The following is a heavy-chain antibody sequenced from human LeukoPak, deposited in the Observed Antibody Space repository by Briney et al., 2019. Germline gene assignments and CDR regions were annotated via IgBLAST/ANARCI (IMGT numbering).Heavy chain of an antibody. J-gene: IGHJ4*02. CDR3: AVGITILGVAASFDS. CDR1: GASYNAYY. Sequence: SETLSLTCAAYGASYNAYYWSWIRQPPGKGLEWIGDIDHRGTATYNPSLKSRLTISADASKNQFSLKLNSVTDADTAVYYCAVGITILGVAASFDSWGQGNLVIVSS. V-gene: IGHV4-34*01. D-gene: IGHD3-3*01. CDR2: IDHRGTA.